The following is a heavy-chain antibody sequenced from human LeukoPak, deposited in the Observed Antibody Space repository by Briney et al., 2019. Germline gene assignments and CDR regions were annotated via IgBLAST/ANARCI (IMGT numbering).Heavy chain of an antibody. CDR2: ISGSGGKT. J-gene: IGHJ6*02. V-gene: IGHV3-23*01. CDR1: GFTVSSYV. CDR3: ARADSSGYYYYYYYGMDV. Sequence: GGSLRLSCVASGFTVSSYVMSWVRQAPGKGLEWVSEISGSGGKTYYVDSVKGRFTISRDNSKNTLYLQMNSLRAEDTAVYYCARADSSGYYYYYYYGMDVWGQGTTVTVSS. D-gene: IGHD3-22*01.